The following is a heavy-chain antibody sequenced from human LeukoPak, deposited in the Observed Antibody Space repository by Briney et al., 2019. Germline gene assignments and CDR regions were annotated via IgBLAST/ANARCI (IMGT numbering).Heavy chain of an antibody. CDR3: ATATTRPY. J-gene: IGHJ4*02. CDR2: ISYDGSNK. CDR1: GCTFSSYA. Sequence: PAGSLRLSCAASGCTFSSYAMHWVRQAPGKGLEWVAVISYDGSNKYYADSVKGRFTISRDKSKNTLHLQMNSLSAEDTAVYYCATATTRPYWGQGTLVTVSS. V-gene: IGHV3-30*04. D-gene: IGHD1-26*01.